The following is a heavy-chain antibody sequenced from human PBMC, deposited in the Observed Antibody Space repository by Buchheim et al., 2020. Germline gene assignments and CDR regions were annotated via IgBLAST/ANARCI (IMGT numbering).Heavy chain of an antibody. D-gene: IGHD1-1*01. CDR2: ISSRSSYI. V-gene: IGHV3-11*05. CDR3: ATWPTFRLNDYYFQF. J-gene: IGHJ4*02. Sequence: QVQLVESGGGLVKPGGSLRLSCTASGITFSDHFFTWIRQAPGKGLEWLSHISSRSSYIYYADSVKGRFTVSRDNANSSLYLQMNNLRADDTAVYYCATWPTFRLNDYYFQFWGQGAL. CDR1: GITFSDHF.